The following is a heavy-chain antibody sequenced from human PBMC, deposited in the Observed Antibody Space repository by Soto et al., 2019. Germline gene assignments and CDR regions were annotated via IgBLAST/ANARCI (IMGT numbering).Heavy chain of an antibody. J-gene: IGHJ4*02. V-gene: IGHV3-33*05. CDR1: GFNFKNFG. Sequence: GGSLRLSCATSGFNFKNFGMHWVRQAPGKGLEWVTFISFDGSLKYYPDSLKGRFIVSRDNSENTLHLQMISLSAEDTARYYCVRDFVGPGLDYWGRGVLVAVSS. CDR2: ISFDGSLK. CDR3: VRDFVGPGLDY. D-gene: IGHD1-26*01.